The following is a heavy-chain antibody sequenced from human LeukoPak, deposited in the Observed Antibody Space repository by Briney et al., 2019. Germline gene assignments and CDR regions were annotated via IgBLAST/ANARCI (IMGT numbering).Heavy chain of an antibody. CDR1: GFTFSSYS. D-gene: IGHD2/OR15-2a*01. V-gene: IGHV3-30*02. J-gene: IGHJ5*02. Sequence: GGSLRLSCAASGFTFSSYSMNWVRQAPGKGLEWVSFIRSDGSNKFYTDSVKGRFTISRDNSKNTVYLHMNSLRTEDTALYYCAKDFPVFYGNNPFDPWGPGTLVTVSS. CDR2: IRSDGSNK. CDR3: AKDFPVFYGNNPFDP.